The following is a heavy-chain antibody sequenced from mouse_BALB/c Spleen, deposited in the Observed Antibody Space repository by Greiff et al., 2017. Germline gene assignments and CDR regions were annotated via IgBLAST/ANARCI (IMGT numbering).Heavy chain of an antibody. CDR3: ARATTVVVYYYAMDY. V-gene: IGHV5-6-3*01. CDR2: INSNGGSN. CDR1: GFTFSSYG. D-gene: IGHD1-1*01. Sequence: EVKLVESGGGLVQPGGSLKLSCAASGFTFSSYGMSWVRQTPDKRLELVATINSNGGSNYYPDSVKGRFTISRDNAKNTLYLQMSSLKSEDTAMYYCARATTVVVYYYAMDYWGQGTSVTVSS. J-gene: IGHJ4*01.